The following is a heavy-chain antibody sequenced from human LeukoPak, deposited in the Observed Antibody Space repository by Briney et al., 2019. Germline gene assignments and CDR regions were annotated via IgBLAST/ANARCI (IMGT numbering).Heavy chain of an antibody. CDR2: IKSDGSSI. CDR3: AGDPFGGETY. V-gene: IGHV3-74*01. Sequence: GGSLRLSCAGSGFTLSNYWMHWVRQAPGKGLIWVSRIKSDGSSISYTDSVKGRFTISRDNAKNMLYLQMNSLRAEDTAVYYCAGDPFGGETYWGQGTLVTVSS. CDR1: GFTLSNYW. D-gene: IGHD3-3*01. J-gene: IGHJ4*02.